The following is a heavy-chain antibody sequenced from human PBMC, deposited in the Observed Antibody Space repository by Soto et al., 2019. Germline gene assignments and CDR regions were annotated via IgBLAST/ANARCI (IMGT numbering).Heavy chain of an antibody. CDR2: ISGSGGST. CDR1: GFTFSSHA. CDR3: AKDTNYDFWSGQDSWFDP. D-gene: IGHD3-3*01. J-gene: IGHJ5*02. V-gene: IGHV3-23*01. Sequence: GGSLRLSCAASGFTFSSHAMSWVRQAPGKGLEWVSAISGSGGSTYYADSVKGRFTISRDNSKNTLHLQVNSLRAEDTAVYYCAKDTNYDFWSGQDSWFDPWGQGTLVTVSS.